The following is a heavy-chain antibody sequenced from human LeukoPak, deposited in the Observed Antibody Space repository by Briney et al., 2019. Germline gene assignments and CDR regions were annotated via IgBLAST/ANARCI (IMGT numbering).Heavy chain of an antibody. V-gene: IGHV4-34*01. J-gene: IGHJ4*02. D-gene: IGHD6-13*01. CDR2: INHSGST. Sequence: KASETLSLTCAVYGGSFSTYYWSWSRQPPGKVLEWIGEINHSGSTNYNPSLKSRVTISVDTSKNQFSLKLSSVTAADTAVYYCARSERYSSSWPFDYWGQGTLVTVSS. CDR3: ARSERYSSSWPFDY. CDR1: GGSFSTYY.